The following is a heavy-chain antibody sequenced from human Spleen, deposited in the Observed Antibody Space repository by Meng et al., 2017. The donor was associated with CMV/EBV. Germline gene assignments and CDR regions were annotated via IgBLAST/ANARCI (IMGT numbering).Heavy chain of an antibody. J-gene: IGHJ5*02. V-gene: IGHV1-2*02. Sequence: ASVKVSCKASGYTFTSYYMHWVRQAPGQGLEWMGWIKPNNGDTKYAQRFQGRVTMTRDTSISTAYMDLSGLTSDDTAVYYCARGAEYCTTTNCYKTFDPWGQGTLVTVSS. D-gene: IGHD2-2*02. CDR1: GYTFTSYY. CDR3: ARGAEYCTTTNCYKTFDP. CDR2: IKPNNGDT.